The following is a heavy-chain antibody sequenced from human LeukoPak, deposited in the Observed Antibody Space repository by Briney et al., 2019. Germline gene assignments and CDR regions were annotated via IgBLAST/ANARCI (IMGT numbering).Heavy chain of an antibody. CDR2: IYHSGST. J-gene: IGHJ6*03. Sequence: PSETLSLTCAVSGYSISSGYYWGWIRQPPGKGLEWIGSIYHSGSTYYNPSLKSRVTISVDTSKNQFSLKLSSVTAADTAVYYCASGKTTRYYYYYMDVWGKGTTVTVSS. V-gene: IGHV4-38-2*01. CDR3: ASGKTTRYYYYYMDV. CDR1: GYSISSGYY. D-gene: IGHD2-15*01.